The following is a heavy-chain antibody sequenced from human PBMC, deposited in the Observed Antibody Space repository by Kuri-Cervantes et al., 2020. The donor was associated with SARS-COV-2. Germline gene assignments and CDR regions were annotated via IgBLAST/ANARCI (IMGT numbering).Heavy chain of an antibody. CDR1: GFTFSSYS. CDR3: ASGYGSGSYYSIPFDY. V-gene: IGHV3-21*01. J-gene: IGHJ4*02. CDR2: ISSSSSYV. D-gene: IGHD3-10*01. Sequence: GGSLRLSCAASGFTFSSYSMNWVRQAPGKGLEWVSSISSSSSYVYYADSVKGRFTISRDNAKNSLYLQMNSLRAGDTAVYYCASGYGSGSYYSIPFDYWGQGTLVTVSS.